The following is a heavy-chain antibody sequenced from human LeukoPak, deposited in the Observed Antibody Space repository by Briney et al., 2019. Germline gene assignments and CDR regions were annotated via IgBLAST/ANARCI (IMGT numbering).Heavy chain of an antibody. D-gene: IGHD2-21*02. CDR3: ARDLGEVTATPPLYY. CDR2: ISAHNGNT. Sequence: ASVKVSCKASGYTFTSYGISWVRQAPGQGLEWMGWISAHNGNTNYAQKLQGRVTMTTDTSTSTAYMELSSLRSEDTAVYYCARDLGEVTATPPLYYWGQGTLVTVSS. J-gene: IGHJ4*02. V-gene: IGHV1-18*01. CDR1: GYTFTSYG.